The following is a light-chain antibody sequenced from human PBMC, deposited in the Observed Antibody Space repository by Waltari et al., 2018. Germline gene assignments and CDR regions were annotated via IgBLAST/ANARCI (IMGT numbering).Light chain of an antibody. CDR1: SSDVGYNY. CDR2: DVS. J-gene: IGLJ2*01. V-gene: IGLV2-14*01. CDR3: SSYITSSTL. Sequence: QSALTQPASVSGSPGQSITISCTGTSSDVGYNYVSWYQQFPGKAPKLVIYDVSHRPSGVSNRFSASKSGNTASLTISGLQAEDEADYLCSSYITSSTLFGGGTKLTVL.